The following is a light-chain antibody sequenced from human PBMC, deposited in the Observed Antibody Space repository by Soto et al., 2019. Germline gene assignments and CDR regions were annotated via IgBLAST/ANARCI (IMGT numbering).Light chain of an antibody. V-gene: IGKV3-20*01. CDR2: GAS. CDR1: QSVSSSY. Sequence: EMVLTQSPGTLSLSPGERATLSCRVSQSVSSSYLAWYQQKPGQAPRLLIYGASSRATGIPDRFSGSGSGTDFTLTISRLEPEDVAVYYCQQYGSSPPYTFGQGTKLEIK. J-gene: IGKJ2*01. CDR3: QQYGSSPPYT.